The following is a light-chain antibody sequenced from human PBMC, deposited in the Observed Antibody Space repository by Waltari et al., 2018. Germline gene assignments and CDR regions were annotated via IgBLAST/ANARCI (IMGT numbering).Light chain of an antibody. CDR2: KAS. CDR1: QSISSW. J-gene: IGKJ4*01. CDR3: QQYDTYPLT. Sequence: DIQMTQSPSTLSASVGDTVTITCRASQSISSWLAWYRQTPGKAPKLLIYKASTLETGVPSRFSGSGSGTDFTLTISGLQPDDSATYYCQQYDTYPLTFGGGTKVEIK. V-gene: IGKV1-5*03.